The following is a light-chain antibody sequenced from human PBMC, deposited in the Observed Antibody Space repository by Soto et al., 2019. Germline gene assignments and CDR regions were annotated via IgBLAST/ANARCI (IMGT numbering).Light chain of an antibody. J-gene: IGKJ2*01. CDR1: QSVSSSY. Sequence: EIVLTQSPGTLSLSPGERATLSCRASQSVSSSYLAWYQQKPRQAPRLLNYAASSRATGIPDRFSGSGSGTDFTLTISSLEPEDFAVYYCQQYGSSPFTFGQGTKLDIK. V-gene: IGKV3-20*01. CDR3: QQYGSSPFT. CDR2: AAS.